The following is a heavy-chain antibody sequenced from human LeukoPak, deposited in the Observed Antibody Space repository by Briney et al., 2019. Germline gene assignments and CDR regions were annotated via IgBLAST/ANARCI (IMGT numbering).Heavy chain of an antibody. Sequence: GASVKVSCKASGGTFSNLGISWVRQAPGHGLEWMGGIIPIFATATYAQKFQGRVTITADDSTSTAYMELRSLRSDGTAVYYCTRGEDYVVEVTATTWTLFDYWGQGTLVTVSS. V-gene: IGHV1-69*13. D-gene: IGHD2-15*01. CDR1: GGTFSNLG. CDR3: TRGEDYVVEVTATTWTLFDY. J-gene: IGHJ4*02. CDR2: IIPIFATA.